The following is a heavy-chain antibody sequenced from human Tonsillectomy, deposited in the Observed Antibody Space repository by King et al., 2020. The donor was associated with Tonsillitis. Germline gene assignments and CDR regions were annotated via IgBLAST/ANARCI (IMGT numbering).Heavy chain of an antibody. D-gene: IGHD3-10*01. CDR3: AKVLALWFGEYIGMVV. CDR1: GFTFSSYG. J-gene: IGHJ6*02. V-gene: IGHV3-30*18. CDR2: ISYDGSNK. Sequence: VQLVESGGGVVQPGRSLRLSCAASGFTFSSYGMHWVRQAPGKGLEWVAVISYDGSNKYYADSVKGRFTISRDNSKNTLYLQMNSLRAEDTAVYYCAKVLALWFGEYIGMVVWGQGTTVTVSS.